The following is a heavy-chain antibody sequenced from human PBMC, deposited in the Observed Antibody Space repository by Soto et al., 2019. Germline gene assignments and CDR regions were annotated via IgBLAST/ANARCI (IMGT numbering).Heavy chain of an antibody. CDR2: INPNSGGT. D-gene: IGHD3-22*01. Sequence: ASVKVSCKASGYTFTGYYMHWVRQAPGQGLEWMGWINPNSGGTNYAQKFQGWVTMTRDTSISTAYMELSRLRSDDTAVYYCARGYYDSSGYGFDPWGQGTLVTVSS. CDR3: ARGYYDSSGYGFDP. J-gene: IGHJ5*02. V-gene: IGHV1-2*04. CDR1: GYTFTGYY.